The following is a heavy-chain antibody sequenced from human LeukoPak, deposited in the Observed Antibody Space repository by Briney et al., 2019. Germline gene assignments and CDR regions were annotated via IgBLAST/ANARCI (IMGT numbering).Heavy chain of an antibody. Sequence: SETLSLTCTVSGGSISSSSYYWGWIRQPPGKGLEWIGSIHYSGSTYYNPSLKSRVTISVDTSKNQFSLKLSSVTAADTAVYYCARHRGDYLSAFDYWGQGTLVTVSS. CDR2: IHYSGST. D-gene: IGHD3-10*01. CDR3: ARHRGDYLSAFDY. V-gene: IGHV4-39*01. CDR1: GGSISSSSYY. J-gene: IGHJ4*02.